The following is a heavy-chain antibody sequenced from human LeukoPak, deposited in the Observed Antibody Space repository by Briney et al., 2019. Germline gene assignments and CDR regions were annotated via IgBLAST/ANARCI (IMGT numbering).Heavy chain of an antibody. V-gene: IGHV3-21*01. D-gene: IGHD1-26*01. CDR2: ISSSSSYI. J-gene: IGHJ6*03. Sequence: PGGSLRLSCAASGFTFSSYSMNWVRQAPGKGLEWVSSISSSSSYIYYADSVKGRFTISRDNAKNSLYLQMNSLRAEDTAVYYCARDASYLDYYYYMDVWGKGTTVTISS. CDR3: ARDASYLDYYYYMDV. CDR1: GFTFSSYS.